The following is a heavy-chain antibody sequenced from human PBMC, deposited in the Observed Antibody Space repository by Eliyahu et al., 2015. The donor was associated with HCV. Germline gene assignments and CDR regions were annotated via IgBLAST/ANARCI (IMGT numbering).Heavy chain of an antibody. CDR3: ARERGSLKGPDDRVDYYNGMDV. D-gene: IGHD3-16*01. V-gene: IGHV4-38-2*02. Sequence: QVQLQESGPGLVKPSETLSLTCAVSGYSINNAYYWGWIRQPPGKGLEWIGSISXTEVTYYHPSLKSRVTISVDTSKNQFSLKLSSVTAADTAVYYCARERGSLKGPDDRVDYYNGMDVWGQGTTVTVSS. CDR2: ISXTEVT. J-gene: IGHJ6*01. CDR1: GYSINNAYY.